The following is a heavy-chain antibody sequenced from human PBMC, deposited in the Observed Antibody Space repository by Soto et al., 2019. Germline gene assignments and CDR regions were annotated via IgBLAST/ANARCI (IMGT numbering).Heavy chain of an antibody. V-gene: IGHV3-23*01. D-gene: IGHD6-6*01. J-gene: IGHJ6*02. CDR1: GFTFGTYA. CDR2: ISDSDGRT. Sequence: EVQLLESGGGVVQPGGSLRLSCAASGFTFGTYAMAWIRQAPGKGLEWVSAISDSDGRTYHADSVKGRFTISRDNFKNTLYLQMNRLRAEDTAVYYCARIWGSTSGYYYYGMDVWGQGTTVTVSS. CDR3: ARIWGSTSGYYYYGMDV.